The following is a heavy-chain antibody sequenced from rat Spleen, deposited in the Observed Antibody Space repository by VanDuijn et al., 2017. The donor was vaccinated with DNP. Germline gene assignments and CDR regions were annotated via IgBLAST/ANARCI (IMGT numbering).Heavy chain of an antibody. Sequence: EVQLVETGGDLVPPGRSLKLSCVASGFTFSSFPMAWVRQAPTKGLEWVATISTSGGITYYRDSVKGRFTISRDNAKSTLYLQMNSLRYEDTATYYCTSPEVGYFDYWGQGVMVTVSS. D-gene: IGHD3-2*01. CDR2: ISTSGGIT. CDR1: GFTFSSFP. J-gene: IGHJ2*01. V-gene: IGHV5-46*01. CDR3: TSPEVGYFDY.